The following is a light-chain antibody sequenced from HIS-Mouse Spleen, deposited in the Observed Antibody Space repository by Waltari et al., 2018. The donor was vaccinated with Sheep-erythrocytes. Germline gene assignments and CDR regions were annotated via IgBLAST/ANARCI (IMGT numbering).Light chain of an antibody. CDR2: EGS. CDR1: SSYVGRYNL. V-gene: IGLV2-23*01. CDR3: CSYAGSSTPWV. J-gene: IGLJ3*02. Sequence: QSALTQPASVSGSPGQSITISCTGTSSYVGRYNLFSWYQQHPDKAPKLMIYEGSKRPSGVSNRFSGSKSGNTASLTISGLQAEDEADYYCCSYAGSSTPWVFGGGTKLTVL.